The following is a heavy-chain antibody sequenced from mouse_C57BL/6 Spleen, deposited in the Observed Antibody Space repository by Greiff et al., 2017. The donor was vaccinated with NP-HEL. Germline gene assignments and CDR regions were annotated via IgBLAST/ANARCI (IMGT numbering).Heavy chain of an antibody. CDR2: IWRGGST. CDR3: AKKDWDGAWFAY. CDR1: GFSLTSYG. V-gene: IGHV2-5*01. J-gene: IGHJ3*01. Sequence: VKLVESGPGLVQPSQSLSITCTVSGFSLTSYGVHWVRQSPGKGLEWLGVIWRGGSTDYNAAFMSRLSITKANSKSQVFFKMNSLQADDTAIYYCAKKDWDGAWFAYWGQGTLVTVSA. D-gene: IGHD4-1*01.